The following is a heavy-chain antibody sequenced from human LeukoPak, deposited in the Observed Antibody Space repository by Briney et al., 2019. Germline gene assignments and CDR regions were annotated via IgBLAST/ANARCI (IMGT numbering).Heavy chain of an antibody. CDR2: ISSSGSTI. CDR3: ARLLIYQLDAFDI. J-gene: IGHJ3*02. CDR1: GFTFSDYY. D-gene: IGHD2-2*01. Sequence: KAGGSLRLSCAASGFTFSDYYMSWIRQAPGKGLEWVSYISSSGSTIYYADSVKGRFTISRDNAKNSLYLQMNSLRAEDTAVYYCARLLIYQLDAFDIWGQGTMVTVSS. V-gene: IGHV3-11*04.